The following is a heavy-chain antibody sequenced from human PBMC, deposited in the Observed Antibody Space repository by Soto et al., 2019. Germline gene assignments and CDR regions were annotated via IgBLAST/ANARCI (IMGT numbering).Heavy chain of an antibody. D-gene: IGHD3-22*01. Sequence: SVKVSCKASGGTFSSYAISWVRQAPGQGLEWMGGIIPIFGTANYAQKFQGRVTITADESTSTAYMELSSLRSEDTAVYYCAREYYYDSSGYYPIYYYYGMDVWGQGXTVTVSS. J-gene: IGHJ6*02. CDR3: AREYYYDSSGYYPIYYYYGMDV. V-gene: IGHV1-69*13. CDR2: IIPIFGTA. CDR1: GGTFSSYA.